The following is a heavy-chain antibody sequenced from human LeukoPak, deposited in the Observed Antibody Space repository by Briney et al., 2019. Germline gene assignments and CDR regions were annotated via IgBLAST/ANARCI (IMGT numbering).Heavy chain of an antibody. J-gene: IGHJ4*02. CDR1: GDSVSSNSVT. CDR2: TYYRSKWYN. D-gene: IGHD6-25*01. CDR3: VRVFTSSGPCYFDY. Sequence: SQTLSLTCAISGDSVSSNSVTWNWIRQSPSRGLEWLGRTYYRSKWYNDYAVSVKSRMTINPDTSKNQLSLQLNSVTPEDTAVYYCVRVFTSSGPCYFDYWGQGTLVTVSS. V-gene: IGHV6-1*01.